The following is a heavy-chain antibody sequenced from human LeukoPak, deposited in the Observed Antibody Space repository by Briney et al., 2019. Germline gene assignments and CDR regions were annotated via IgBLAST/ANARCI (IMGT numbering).Heavy chain of an antibody. V-gene: IGHV1-46*01. D-gene: IGHD6-19*01. CDR3: ASAKPPRFKVAVAGMFDY. Sequence: ASVKVSCKASGYTFTSYGIGWVRQAPGQGLEWMGIINPSGGSTSYAQKFQGRVTMTRDTSTSTVYMELSSLRSEDTAVYYCASAKPPRFKVAVAGMFDYWGQGTLVTVSS. CDR1: GYTFTSYG. J-gene: IGHJ4*02. CDR2: INPSGGST.